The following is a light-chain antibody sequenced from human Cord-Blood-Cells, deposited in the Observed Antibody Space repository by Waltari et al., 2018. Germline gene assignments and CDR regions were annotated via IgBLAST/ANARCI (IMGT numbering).Light chain of an antibody. CDR3: QQSYSTPPFT. J-gene: IGKJ3*01. V-gene: IGKV1-39*01. CDR2: AAS. Sequence: DIQMTQSPSSLSASVGARVTITCRASQSISSYLNWYQQKPGKAPKLLIYAASSLQSGVPSRFSGSGSGTDFTLTISSLQPEDFATYYCQQSYSTPPFTFGPGPKVDIK. CDR1: QSISSY.